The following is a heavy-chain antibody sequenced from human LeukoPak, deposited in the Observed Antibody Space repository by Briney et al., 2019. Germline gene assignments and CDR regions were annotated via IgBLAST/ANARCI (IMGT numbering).Heavy chain of an antibody. CDR3: ARKPRTTVEDY. CDR1: GYTFTSYG. CDR2: IGAYNGET. D-gene: IGHD4-23*01. V-gene: IGHV1-18*01. Sequence: ASVKVSCKASGYTFTSYGFSWVRQAPGQGLEWVGWIGAYNGETNYARKSQGRVTLATDTSTSTAYMELRSLRSDDTAVYYCARKPRTTVEDYWGQGTLVTVSS. J-gene: IGHJ4*02.